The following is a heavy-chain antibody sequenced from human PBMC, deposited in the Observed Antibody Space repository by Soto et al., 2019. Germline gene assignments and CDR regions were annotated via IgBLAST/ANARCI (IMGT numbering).Heavy chain of an antibody. V-gene: IGHV3-30-3*01. CDR3: ARGGRDGYNWVSYYYYYGMDV. J-gene: IGHJ6*02. CDR1: GFTFSSYA. CDR2: ISYDGSNK. D-gene: IGHD5-12*01. Sequence: WWSLRLWCAASGFTFSSYAMHWFRQAPGEGLEGVAVISYDGSNKYYADSVKGRFTISRDNSKNTLYLQMNSLRAEDTAVYYCARGGRDGYNWVSYYYYYGMDVWGQGTTVTVSS.